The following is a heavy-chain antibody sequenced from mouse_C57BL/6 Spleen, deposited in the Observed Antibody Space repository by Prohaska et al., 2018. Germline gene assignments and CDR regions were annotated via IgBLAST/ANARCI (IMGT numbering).Heavy chain of an antibody. CDR1: GYTFTSYW. CDR3: AKDYDKDYAMDY. Sequence: QVQLQQPGAELVKPGASVKLSCKASGYTFTSYWMQWVKQRPGQGLEWIGEIDPSDSYTNYNQKFKGKATLTVDTSSSTAYMQLSSLTSEDSAVYYCAKDYDKDYAMDYWGQGTSVTVSS. J-gene: IGHJ4*01. V-gene: IGHV1-50*01. D-gene: IGHD2-4*01. CDR2: IDPSDSYT.